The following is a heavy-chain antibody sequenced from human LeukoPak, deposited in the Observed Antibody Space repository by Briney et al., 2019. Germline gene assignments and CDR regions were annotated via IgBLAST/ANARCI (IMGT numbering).Heavy chain of an antibody. J-gene: IGHJ4*02. CDR3: AKRPSDYGDYVSYFDY. V-gene: IGHV3-30*18. D-gene: IGHD4-17*01. CDR1: GCSFISYG. CDR2: ISDDGKSR. Sequence: GGALRLSCAASGCSFISYGMHWVRQAPGKGLEGVGVISDDGKSRDYADSVKGRFTISRDNSKDTLYLQMNSLRDEDTAAYYCAKRPSDYGDYVSYFDYWGQGTLVTVSS.